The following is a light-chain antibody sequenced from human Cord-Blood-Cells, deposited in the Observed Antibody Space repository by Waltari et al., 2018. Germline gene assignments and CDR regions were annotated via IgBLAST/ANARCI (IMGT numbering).Light chain of an antibody. V-gene: IGLV3-1*01. J-gene: IGLJ2*01. Sequence: SYELTHPPSVSASPGQTASITCSGADLADKYACWYQQKPGQSPVLVIYQDSKRPSGIPERVSGSNSGNTATLTISGTQAMDEADYYCQAWDSSTVVFGGGTKLTVL. CDR1: DLADKY. CDR3: QAWDSSTVV. CDR2: QDS.